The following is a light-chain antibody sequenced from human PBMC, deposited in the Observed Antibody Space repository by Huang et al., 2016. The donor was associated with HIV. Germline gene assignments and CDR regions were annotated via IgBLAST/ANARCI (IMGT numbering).Light chain of an antibody. V-gene: IGKV3-15*01. Sequence: ETVMTQSPATLSVSPGERATLSCRASQSVSTNLAWYQQKPGQPPRLLIYGASTRATGIPARFSGSGSGTAFTLTITSLQSEDFAVYYCQQYNNWPPNTFGGGTKVEI. J-gene: IGKJ4*01. CDR2: GAS. CDR1: QSVSTN. CDR3: QQYNNWPPNT.